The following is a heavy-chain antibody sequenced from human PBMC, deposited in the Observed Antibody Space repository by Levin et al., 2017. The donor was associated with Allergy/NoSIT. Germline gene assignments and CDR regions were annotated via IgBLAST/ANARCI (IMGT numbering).Heavy chain of an antibody. CDR3: ARRVAAAASYYYYYYMDV. CDR2: IYPGDSDT. V-gene: IGHV5-51*01. Sequence: KVSCKGSGYSFTSYWIGWVRQMPGKGLEWMGIIYPGDSDTRYSPSFQGQVTISADKSISTAYLQWSSLKASDTAMYYCARRVAAAASYYYYYYMDVWGKGTTVTVSS. J-gene: IGHJ6*03. D-gene: IGHD6-13*01. CDR1: GYSFTSYW.